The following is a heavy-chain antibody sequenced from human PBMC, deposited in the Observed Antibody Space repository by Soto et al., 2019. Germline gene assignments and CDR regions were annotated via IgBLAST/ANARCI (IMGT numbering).Heavy chain of an antibody. D-gene: IGHD2-15*01. V-gene: IGHV3-53*01. Sequence: EVQLVESGGGLVQPGGSLRLSCAASGFTVSSNYMSWVRQAPGKGLQWVSVIYSGGRTYYADSVKGRFTISRDNSKNTLYLQMNSLRVEDTAVYYCARWSNGFDIWGQGTMVTVSS. CDR3: ARWSNGFDI. CDR1: GFTVSSNY. J-gene: IGHJ3*02. CDR2: IYSGGRT.